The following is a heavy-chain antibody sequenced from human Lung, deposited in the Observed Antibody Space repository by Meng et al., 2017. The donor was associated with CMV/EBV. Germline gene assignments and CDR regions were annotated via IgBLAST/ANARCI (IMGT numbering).Heavy chain of an antibody. CDR3: AKEKIDY. J-gene: IGHJ4*02. CDR2: IWYDGSNK. Sequence: SXKISCAASGFTFSNYGMHWVRQAPNKGLEWVAVIWYDGSNKYYGDSVKGRFTISRDNSKNTLYLQMNSLRAEDTAVYYCAKEKIDYWGQGTLVTVSS. CDR1: GFTFSNYG. V-gene: IGHV3-33*06.